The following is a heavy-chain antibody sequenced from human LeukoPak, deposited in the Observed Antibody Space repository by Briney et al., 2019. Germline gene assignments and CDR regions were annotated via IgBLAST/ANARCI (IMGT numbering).Heavy chain of an antibody. J-gene: IGHJ4*02. D-gene: IGHD3-22*01. CDR2: ISYDGSNK. V-gene: IGHV3-30*03. CDR3: ARDAGYYDSSGASLDY. Sequence: GRSLRLSCAASGFSFSFYGMHWVRQAPGKGLEWVAVISYDGSNKYYADSVKGRFTISRDTSKNTLYLQMNSLRAEDTAVYYCARDAGYYDSSGASLDYCGQGTLVTGSS. CDR1: GFSFSFYG.